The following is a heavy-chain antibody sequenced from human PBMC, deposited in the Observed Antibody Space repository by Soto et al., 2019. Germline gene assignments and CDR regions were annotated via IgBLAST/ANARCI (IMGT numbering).Heavy chain of an antibody. CDR3: ARGTIRFDP. CDR1: GGSISSYY. Sequence: SETLSLTCTVSGGSISSYYWSWVRQPPGKGLEWIGYIYYSGSTNYNPSLKSRVTISVDTSKNQFSLKLSSVTAADTAVYYCARGTIRFDPWGQGTLVTVSS. CDR2: IYYSGST. V-gene: IGHV4-59*01. J-gene: IGHJ5*02.